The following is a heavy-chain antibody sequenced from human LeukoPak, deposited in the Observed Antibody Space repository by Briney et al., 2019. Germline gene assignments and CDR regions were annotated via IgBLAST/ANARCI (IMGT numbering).Heavy chain of an antibody. CDR3: ALGYHDVWER. Sequence: PSETLSLTCTVSGGSITSNHWSWVRQPPGKGLEWIGEINHSGNTYYNPSLTGRVTISVDRSDNQFSLKVNSVTAADTAVYYCALGYHDVWERWGQGTLVTVSS. D-gene: IGHD1-26*01. J-gene: IGHJ4*02. CDR1: GGSITSNH. V-gene: IGHV4-4*02. CDR2: INHSGNT.